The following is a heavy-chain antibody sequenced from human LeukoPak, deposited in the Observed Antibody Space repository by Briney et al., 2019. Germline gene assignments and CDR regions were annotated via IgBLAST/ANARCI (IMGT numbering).Heavy chain of an antibody. V-gene: IGHV1-69*04. Sequence: PGGSLRLSCAASGFTFSSYAISWVRQAPGQGLEWMGRIIPILGIANYAQKFQGRVTINADKSTSTAYMELSSLRSEDTAVYYCASMGFGELFVQGKNYFDYWGQGTLVTVSS. D-gene: IGHD3-10*01. CDR3: ASMGFGELFVQGKNYFDY. J-gene: IGHJ4*02. CDR2: IIPILGIA. CDR1: GFTFSSYA.